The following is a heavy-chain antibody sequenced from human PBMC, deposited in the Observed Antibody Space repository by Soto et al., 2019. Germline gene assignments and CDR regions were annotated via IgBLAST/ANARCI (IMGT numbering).Heavy chain of an antibody. J-gene: IGHJ4*02. CDR3: TRGYTGYAQAGLDS. D-gene: IGHD5-12*01. Sequence: PGGSLRLSCAASGFTFSNAWMNWVRQAPGKGLEWVGRIKSKTDGGTTDYAAPVKGRFTISRDDSKNTLYLQMNSLKTEDTAVYYCTRGYTGYAQAGLDSWGQGTLVTVSS. CDR2: IKSKTDGGTT. V-gene: IGHV3-15*07. CDR1: GFTFSNAW.